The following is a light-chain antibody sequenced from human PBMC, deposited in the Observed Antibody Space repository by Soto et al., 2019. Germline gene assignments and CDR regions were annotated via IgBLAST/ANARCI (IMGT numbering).Light chain of an antibody. V-gene: IGKV1-27*01. CDR2: AAS. Sequence: DIQMTQSPSSLSASVGDRVTITCRASQGISNYLAWYQQKPGKVPKLLIYAASTLHSGVPSRFSGSGSGTDFTLTISSLQPEDVATYYCQKYNSAPPLTFGGGTKVEIK. CDR1: QGISNY. CDR3: QKYNSAPPLT. J-gene: IGKJ4*01.